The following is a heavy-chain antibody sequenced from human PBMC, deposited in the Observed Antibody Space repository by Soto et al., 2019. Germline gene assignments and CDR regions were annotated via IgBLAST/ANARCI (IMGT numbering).Heavy chain of an antibody. V-gene: IGHV4-34*01. Sequence: SETLSLTCGVYGGSFSGYYWSWIRQPPGKGLEWIGEINDSGVTNYNPSLKSRITMSVDTSKNQFSLNLSYVTAADTAVYYCARGPYYDFWRGNYYYYYAMDVWGRGTTVTAP. D-gene: IGHD3-3*01. CDR3: ARGPYYDFWRGNYYYYYAMDV. CDR2: INDSGVT. CDR1: GGSFSGYY. J-gene: IGHJ6*02.